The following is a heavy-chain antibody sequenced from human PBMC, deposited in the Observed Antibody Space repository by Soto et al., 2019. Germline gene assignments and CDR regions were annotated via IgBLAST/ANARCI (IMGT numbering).Heavy chain of an antibody. D-gene: IGHD2-2*01. J-gene: IGHJ4*02. V-gene: IGHV4-34*01. CDR1: GGYFSGYY. CDR2: INHSGST. Sequence: PSEILSLTCTVEGGYFSGYYWSWIRQPPGKGLEWIGEINHSGSTNYNPSLKSRVTISVDTSKNQFSLKLSSVTAADTAVYYCARESTDMVVVPAAIHFDYWGQGPLVTVS. CDR3: ARESTDMVVVPAAIHFDY.